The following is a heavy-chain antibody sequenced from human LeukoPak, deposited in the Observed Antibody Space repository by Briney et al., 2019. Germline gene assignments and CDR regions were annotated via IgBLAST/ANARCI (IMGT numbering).Heavy chain of an antibody. Sequence: GGSLRLSCAASGFTVSSNYMSWVRQAPGKGLEWVSVIYSGGSTYYADSVKGRFTISRDNSKNTLYLQMNSLRAEDTAVYYCAAPYDSSGYYMGNFDYRGQGTLVTVSS. CDR2: IYSGGST. D-gene: IGHD3-22*01. J-gene: IGHJ4*02. CDR3: AAPYDSSGYYMGNFDY. V-gene: IGHV3-53*01. CDR1: GFTVSSNY.